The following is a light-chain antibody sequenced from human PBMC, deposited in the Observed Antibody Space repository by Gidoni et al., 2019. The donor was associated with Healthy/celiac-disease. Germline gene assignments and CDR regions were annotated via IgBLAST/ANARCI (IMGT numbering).Light chain of an antibody. J-gene: IGKJ4*01. CDR1: QDISNS. V-gene: IGKV1-33*01. CDR3: QQYDSHTRT. Sequence: IQMTQSPSPLSASVGDRVTITCQASQDISNSLNWYQQKPGKAPKLLIYEASNLETGVPSRFSGSGSGTDFTFTISSLQPDDIATYYCQQYDSHTRTFGGXTKVEIK. CDR2: EAS.